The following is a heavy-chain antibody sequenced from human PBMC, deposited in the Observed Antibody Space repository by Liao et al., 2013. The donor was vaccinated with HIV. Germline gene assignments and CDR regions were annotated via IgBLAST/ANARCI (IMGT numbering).Heavy chain of an antibody. CDR3: ARLHYYGSGGFDP. V-gene: IGHV4-39*07. J-gene: IGHJ5*02. CDR2: IYYSGSS. D-gene: IGHD3-10*01. Sequence: QLQLQESGPGLVKPSETLSLTCTVSGGSISSSSFYWGWIRQPPGKGLEWIGSIYYSGSSYYNPSLKSRVTISVDTSKNQFSLKLTSVTAADTAVYYCARLHYYGSGGFDPWGQGTLVTVSS. CDR1: GGSISSSSFY.